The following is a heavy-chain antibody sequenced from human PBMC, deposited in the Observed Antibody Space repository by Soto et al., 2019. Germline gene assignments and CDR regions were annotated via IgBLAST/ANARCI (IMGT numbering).Heavy chain of an antibody. J-gene: IGHJ4*02. D-gene: IGHD2-15*01. CDR2: ISGSGGST. V-gene: IGHV3-23*01. CDR1: GFTFSSYA. Sequence: GGSLRLSCAASGFTFSSYAMSWVRQAPGKGLERVSAISGSGGSTYYADSVKGRFTISRDNSKNTLYLQMNSLRAEDTAVYYCAKGIAPQYYFDYWGQGTLVTVSS. CDR3: AKGIAPQYYFDY.